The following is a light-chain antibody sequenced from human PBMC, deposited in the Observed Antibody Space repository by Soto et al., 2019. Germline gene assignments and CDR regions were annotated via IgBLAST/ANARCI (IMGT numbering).Light chain of an antibody. V-gene: IGLV2-14*01. CDR3: GSYTTSSTLV. CDR2: EVS. Sequence: QSVLTQPASVSGSPGQSITISCTGTSSDVGGYDYVSWYQQHPGKAPKLMIYEVSNRPSGVSIRFSGSKSGNTASLTISGLQAEDEADYYCGSYTTSSTLVFGGGTKLTVL. J-gene: IGLJ3*02. CDR1: SSDVGGYDY.